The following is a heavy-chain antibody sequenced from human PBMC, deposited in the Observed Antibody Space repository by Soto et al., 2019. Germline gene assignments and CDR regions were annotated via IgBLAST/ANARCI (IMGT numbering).Heavy chain of an antibody. CDR1: GYTLTELS. Sequence: ASVKVSCKVSGYTLTELSMHWVRQAPGKGLEWMGGFDPEDGETIYAQKFQGRVTMTEDTSTDTAYMELSSLRSEDTAVYYCATSKSDASRSHLYNWLDPWGQGTLVTVSS. J-gene: IGHJ5*02. V-gene: IGHV1-24*01. D-gene: IGHD3-10*01. CDR2: FDPEDGET. CDR3: ATSKSDASRSHLYNWLDP.